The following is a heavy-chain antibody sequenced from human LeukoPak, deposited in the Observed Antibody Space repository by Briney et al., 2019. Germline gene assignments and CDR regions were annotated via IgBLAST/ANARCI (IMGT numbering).Heavy chain of an antibody. J-gene: IGHJ4*02. D-gene: IGHD3-22*01. CDR2: ISAYNGNT. CDR3: AREGGLRSVYDSTGYQGVTDY. CDR1: GFTFANYG. Sequence: ASVKVSCKASGFTFANYGFSWVRQAPGQGLEWMGWISAYNGNTYFARKFQGRVTMSTDTSTSTAYMELRSLRSDDRAVYFCAREGGLRSVYDSTGYQGVTDYWGQGTLVTISS. V-gene: IGHV1-18*01.